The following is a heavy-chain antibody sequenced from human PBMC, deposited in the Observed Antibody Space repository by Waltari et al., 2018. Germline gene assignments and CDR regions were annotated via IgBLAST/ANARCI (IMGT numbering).Heavy chain of an antibody. J-gene: IGHJ3*02. Sequence: EVQLVESGGGLVQPGGSLRLSCAASGFTVRSYWMSWARQAPGKGLEWVANIKQDGSEKYYVDSVKGRFTISRDNAKNSLYLQMNSLRAEDTAVYYCARDISSGWSDAFDIWGQGTMVTVSS. CDR3: ARDISSGWSDAFDI. CDR2: IKQDGSEK. V-gene: IGHV3-7*03. CDR1: GFTVRSYW. D-gene: IGHD6-19*01.